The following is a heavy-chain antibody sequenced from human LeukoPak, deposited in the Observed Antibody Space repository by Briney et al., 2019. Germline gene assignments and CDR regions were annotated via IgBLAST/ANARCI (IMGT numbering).Heavy chain of an antibody. CDR2: IRYDGSNK. J-gene: IGHJ4*02. Sequence: GGSLRLSCAASGFTFSSYGMHWVRQAPGKGLEWMAFIRYDGSNKYYADSVKGRFTISRDNSKNTLYLQMNSLRAEDTAVYYCAKDYFGDSSGYYIFDYWGQGTLVTVSS. CDR1: GFTFSSYG. D-gene: IGHD3-22*01. V-gene: IGHV3-30*02. CDR3: AKDYFGDSSGYYIFDY.